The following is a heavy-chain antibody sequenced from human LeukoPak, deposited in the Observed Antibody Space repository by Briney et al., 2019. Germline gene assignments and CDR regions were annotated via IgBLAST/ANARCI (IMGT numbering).Heavy chain of an antibody. V-gene: IGHV1-69*13. J-gene: IGHJ4*02. CDR2: IIPIFGTA. CDR1: GGTFSSYA. D-gene: IGHD3-10*01. CDR3: AQLDYYGSGSGFDY. Sequence: SVKVSCKASGGTFSSYAISWVRQAPGQGLEWMGGIIPIFGTANYAQKFQGRVTITADESTSTAYMELSSLRSEDTAVYYCAQLDYYGSGSGFDYWGQGTLVTVSS.